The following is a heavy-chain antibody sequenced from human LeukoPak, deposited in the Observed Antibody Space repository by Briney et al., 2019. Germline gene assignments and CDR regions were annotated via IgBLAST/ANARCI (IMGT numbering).Heavy chain of an antibody. J-gene: IGHJ2*01. D-gene: IGHD3-22*01. CDR3: ARDVGVDASGYYSYWYFDL. CDR1: GGSISRYS. V-gene: IGHV4-59*01. Sequence: SETLSLTCTVSGGSISRYSWSWIRQPPGKGLEWIGYIYYSGSTNYNPSLKSRVTISLDTSKNQFSLKLSSVTAADTAVYYCARDVGVDASGYYSYWYFDLWGRGTLVTVSS. CDR2: IYYSGST.